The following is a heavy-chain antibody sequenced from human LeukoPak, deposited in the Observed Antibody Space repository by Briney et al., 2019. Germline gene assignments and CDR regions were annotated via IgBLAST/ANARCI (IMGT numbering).Heavy chain of an antibody. V-gene: IGHV4-59*08. D-gene: IGHD3-22*01. CDR1: GGSISSYY. CDR2: IYYSGST. J-gene: IGHJ4*02. Sequence: PSETLSPTCTVSGGSISSYYWSWIRQPPGKGLEWIGYIYYSGSTNYNPSLKSRVTISVDTSKNQFSLKLSSVTAADTAVYYCARSGYYYDSSGYYVWGQGTLVTVSS. CDR3: ARSGYYYDSSGYYV.